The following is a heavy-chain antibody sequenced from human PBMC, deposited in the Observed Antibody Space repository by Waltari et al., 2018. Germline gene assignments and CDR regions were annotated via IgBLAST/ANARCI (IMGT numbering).Heavy chain of an antibody. CDR2: IRSDGTGT. J-gene: IGHJ4*02. CDR3: ASGIQLSSW. CDR1: SSYW. V-gene: IGHV3-74*01. Sequence: SSYWMHWGRQGPGKGLLGVSRIRSDGTGTDYADSVKGRFTISRDNAKNTLFLQMDSLRAEDTAVYYCASGIQLSSWGGQGTLVSVSS. D-gene: IGHD5-18*01.